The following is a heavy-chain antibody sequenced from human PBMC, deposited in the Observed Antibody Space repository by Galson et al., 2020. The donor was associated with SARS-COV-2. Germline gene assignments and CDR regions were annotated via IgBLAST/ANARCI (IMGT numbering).Heavy chain of an antibody. D-gene: IGHD3-9*01. CDR3: ARLRYYDVLTGYNVDV. CDR2: INPKSGGT. V-gene: IGHV1-2*02. J-gene: IGHJ6*02. Sequence: ASVKVSCKASGYTFTDYYIHWVRQAPGQGLEWMGWINPKSGGTNYAQKFEGRVTMTRDTSITTAYMELSRLRADDTAVYYCARLRYYDVLTGYNVDVWGQGTMVTVSS. CDR1: GYTFTDYY.